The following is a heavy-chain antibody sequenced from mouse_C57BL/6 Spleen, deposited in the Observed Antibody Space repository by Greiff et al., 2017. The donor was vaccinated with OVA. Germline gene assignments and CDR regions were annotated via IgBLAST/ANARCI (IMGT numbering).Heavy chain of an antibody. J-gene: IGHJ2*01. CDR1: GYAFSSSW. Sequence: QVQLQQSGPELVKPGASVKISCKASGYAFSSSWMNWVKQRPGKGLEWIGRIYPGDGDTNYNGKFKGKATLTADKSSSTAYMQLSSLTSEDSAVYFCATYYRAYCDYWGQGTTLTVSS. D-gene: IGHD2-14*01. CDR3: ATYYRAYCDY. CDR2: IYPGDGDT. V-gene: IGHV1-82*01.